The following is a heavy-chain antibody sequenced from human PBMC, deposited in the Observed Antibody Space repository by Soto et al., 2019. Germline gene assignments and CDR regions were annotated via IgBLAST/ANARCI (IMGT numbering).Heavy chain of an antibody. Sequence: PGESLRLSFAASGFTFSNYAVTWVRQAPGKGLEWVSTISGSGGSTYYADSVKGRFTISRDNAKNSLYLQMNSLRDEDTAVYYCARENFGDYPNWFYSWVHGP. D-gene: IGHD4-17*01. V-gene: IGHV3-23*01. CDR1: GFTFSNYA. CDR3: ARENFGDYPNWFYS. J-gene: IGHJ5*01. CDR2: ISGSGGST.